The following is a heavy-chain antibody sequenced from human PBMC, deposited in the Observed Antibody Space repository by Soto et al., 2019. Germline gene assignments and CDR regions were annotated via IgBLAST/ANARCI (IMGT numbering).Heavy chain of an antibody. V-gene: IGHV4-31*03. CDR1: GGSISSGGYY. Sequence: LSLTCTVSGGSISSGGYYWSWIRQHPGKGLEWIGYIYYSGSTYYNPSLKSRVTISVDTSKNQFSLKLSSVTAADTAVYYCARDRLGYDFWSGLVLVGMDVWGQGTTVTVSS. CDR2: IYYSGST. CDR3: ARDRLGYDFWSGLVLVGMDV. J-gene: IGHJ6*02. D-gene: IGHD3-3*01.